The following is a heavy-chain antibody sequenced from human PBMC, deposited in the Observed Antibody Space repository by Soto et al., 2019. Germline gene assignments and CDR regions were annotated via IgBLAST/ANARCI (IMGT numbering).Heavy chain of an antibody. Sequence: SETLSLTCAVYGGSFSGYYWSWIRQPPGKGLEWIGEINHSGSTNYNPSLKSRVTISVDTSKNQSSLKLSSVTAADTAVYYCARGTGTDEGIDYWGQGTLVTVSS. D-gene: IGHD1-1*01. J-gene: IGHJ4*02. CDR3: ARGTGTDEGIDY. CDR2: INHSGST. CDR1: GGSFSGYY. V-gene: IGHV4-34*01.